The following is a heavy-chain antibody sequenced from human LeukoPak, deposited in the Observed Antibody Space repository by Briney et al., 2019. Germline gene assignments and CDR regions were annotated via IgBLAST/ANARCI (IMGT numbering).Heavy chain of an antibody. V-gene: IGHV1-18*01. CDR3: ARARQQLVWANWFDP. D-gene: IGHD6-13*01. J-gene: IGHJ5*02. CDR2: ISAYNGKT. CDR1: GGTLSSYA. Sequence: ASVKVSCKASGGTLSSYAISWVRQAPGQGLEWMGWISAYNGKTKYAQKLQGRVTMTTETSTSTAYMELRSLRSDDTAVYYCARARQQLVWANWFDPWGQGTLVTVPS.